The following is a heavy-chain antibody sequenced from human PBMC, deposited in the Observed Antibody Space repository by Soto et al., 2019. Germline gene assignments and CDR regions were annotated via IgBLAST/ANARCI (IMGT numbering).Heavy chain of an antibody. V-gene: IGHV3-74*01. CDR3: ARDWPRDYYDSSDSYGMDV. J-gene: IGHJ6*02. Sequence: PGGSLRLSCAASGFTFSSYWMHWVRQAPGKGLVWVSRINSDGSSTSYADSVKGRFTISRDNAKNTLYLQMNSLRAEDTAVYYCARDWPRDYYDSSDSYGMDVWGQGTTVTVSS. CDR1: GFTFSSYW. CDR2: INSDGSST. D-gene: IGHD3-22*01.